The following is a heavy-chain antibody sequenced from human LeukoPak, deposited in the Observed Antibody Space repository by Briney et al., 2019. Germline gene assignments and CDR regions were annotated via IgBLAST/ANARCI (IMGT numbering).Heavy chain of an antibody. V-gene: IGHV4-38-2*02. J-gene: IGHJ4*02. CDR2: IYHSGST. D-gene: IGHD2-2*01. CDR3: AREDRSCSSTSCYSSYYY. CDR1: GYSISSGYY. Sequence: SETLSLTCTVSGYSISSGYYWGWIRQPPGKGLEWIGSIYHSGSTYYNPSLKSRVTISVDTSKNQFSLKLSSVTAADTAVYCCAREDRSCSSTSCYSSYYYWGQGTLVTVSS.